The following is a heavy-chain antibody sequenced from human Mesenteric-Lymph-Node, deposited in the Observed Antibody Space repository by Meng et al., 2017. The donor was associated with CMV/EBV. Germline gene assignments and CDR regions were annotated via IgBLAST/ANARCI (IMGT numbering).Heavy chain of an antibody. J-gene: IGHJ4*02. CDR2: INSDGSST. CDR1: GFTFSSYW. D-gene: IGHD5-24*01. CDR3: AQDGTAVDY. V-gene: IGHV3-74*01. Sequence: ESLKISCAASGFTFSSYWMHWVRQAPGKGLVWVSRINSDGSSTSYADSVKGRFTISRDNAKNTLYLQMNSLRAEDTAVYYCAQDGTAVDYWGQGTLVTVSS.